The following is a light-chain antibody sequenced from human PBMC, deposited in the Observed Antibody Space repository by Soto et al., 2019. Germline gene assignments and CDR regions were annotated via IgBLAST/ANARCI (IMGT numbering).Light chain of an antibody. J-gene: IGKJ3*01. CDR1: QGISNY. CDR2: DAS. V-gene: IGKV1-9*01. CDR3: QQLNSYPFT. Sequence: DIQSTQSRSFVSASVGDRVTITCRASQGISNYLAWYQQKPGKGPKLLIFDASSLEGGVPSRFSGSGSGTYFTLTISSLQPEDFATYYCQQLNSYPFTFGPGTKVDIK.